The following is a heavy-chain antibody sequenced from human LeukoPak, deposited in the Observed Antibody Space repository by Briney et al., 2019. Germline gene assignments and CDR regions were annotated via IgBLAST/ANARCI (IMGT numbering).Heavy chain of an antibody. V-gene: IGHV3-21*01. J-gene: IGHJ4*02. CDR2: ISSSSSYI. Sequence: PGGSLRLSCAASGFTFSDYGMSWIRQAPGKGLEWVSSISSSSSYIYYADSVKGRFTISRDNAKNSLYLQMNSLRAEDTAVYYCASRGVGATDYFDYWGQGTLVTVSS. D-gene: IGHD1-26*01. CDR1: GFTFSDYG. CDR3: ASRGVGATDYFDY.